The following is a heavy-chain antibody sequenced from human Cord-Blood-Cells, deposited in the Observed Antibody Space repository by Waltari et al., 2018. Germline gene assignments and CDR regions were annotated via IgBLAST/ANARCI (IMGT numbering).Heavy chain of an antibody. CDR1: GGTFSSYA. V-gene: IGHV1-69*06. CDR3: ARGDFWSGYYANWYFDL. D-gene: IGHD3-3*01. J-gene: IGHJ2*01. Sequence: QVQLVQSGAEVKKPGSSVKVSCKASGGTFSSYAISWVRQAPGQGLEWMGGIIPIFGTANDAQKFQGRVTITADKSTSTAYMELSSLRSEDTAVYYCARGDFWSGYYANWYFDLWGRGTLVTVSS. CDR2: IIPIFGTA.